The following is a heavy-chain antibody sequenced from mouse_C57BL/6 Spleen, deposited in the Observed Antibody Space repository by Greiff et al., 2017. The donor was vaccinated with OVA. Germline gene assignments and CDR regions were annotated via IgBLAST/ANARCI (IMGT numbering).Heavy chain of an antibody. CDR3: ARGLNWVHFDD. V-gene: IGHV1-50*01. Sequence: QVQLQQPGAELVKPGASVKLSCKASGYTFTSYWMQWVKQRPGQGLEWIGEIDPSDSYTNYNQKFKGKATLTVDTSSSTAYMQLSSLTSEDSAVYYCARGLNWVHFDDWGQGTTLTVSS. CDR1: GYTFTSYW. CDR2: IDPSDSYT. D-gene: IGHD4-1*01. J-gene: IGHJ2*01.